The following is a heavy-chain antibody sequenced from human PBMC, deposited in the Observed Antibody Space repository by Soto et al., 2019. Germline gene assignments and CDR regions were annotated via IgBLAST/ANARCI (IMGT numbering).Heavy chain of an antibody. CDR2: INPDNGNT. Sequence: QVQLVQSGAEVKKPGASVKISCKASGYTFTRYPMNWVRQAPGQRLEWMGWINPDNGNTKSSQKFQDRVIITRDTSASPAYMDLSSLRSEDTAVYYCARGIATGQLDPWGQGTLVTVSS. J-gene: IGHJ5*02. D-gene: IGHD2-15*01. V-gene: IGHV1-3*01. CDR1: GYTFTRYP. CDR3: ARGIATGQLDP.